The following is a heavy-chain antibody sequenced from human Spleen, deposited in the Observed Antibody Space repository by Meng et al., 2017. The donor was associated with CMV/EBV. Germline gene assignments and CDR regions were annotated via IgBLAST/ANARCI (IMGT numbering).Heavy chain of an antibody. CDR2: IYSGGSST. CDR3: ARHPAFHFDY. D-gene: IGHD2/OR15-2a*01. V-gene: IGHV3-23*03. CDR1: GFTFSSYA. J-gene: IGHJ4*02. Sequence: GGSLRLSCAASGFTFSSYAMSWVRQAPGKGLEWVSVIYSGGSSTYYNPSLKSRVTISVDTSKNQFSLKLSSVTAADTAVYYCARHPAFHFDYWGQGTLVTVSS.